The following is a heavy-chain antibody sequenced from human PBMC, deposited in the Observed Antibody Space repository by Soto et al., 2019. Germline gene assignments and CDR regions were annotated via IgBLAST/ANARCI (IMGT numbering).Heavy chain of an antibody. CDR1: GFTFSSYW. Sequence: GGSLRLSCAASGFTFSSYWMSWVRQAPGKGLEWVANITQDGSEKYYVDSVKGRFTISRDNAKNSLYLQMNSLRAEDTAVYYCARALSYSSSWYYFDYWGQGTLVTVSS. CDR3: ARALSYSSSWYYFDY. V-gene: IGHV3-7*03. J-gene: IGHJ4*02. D-gene: IGHD6-13*01. CDR2: ITQDGSEK.